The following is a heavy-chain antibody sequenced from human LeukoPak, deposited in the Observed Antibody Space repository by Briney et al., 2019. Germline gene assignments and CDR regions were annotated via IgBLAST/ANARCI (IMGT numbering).Heavy chain of an antibody. CDR2: IYYSGST. CDR1: GGSISNSYY. CDR3: ARGRAVYYYDSSGRWYFDL. V-gene: IGHV4-39*07. Sequence: PSETLSLTCTASGGSISNSYYWGWIRQPPGKGLEWIGSIYYSGSTYYNPSLKSRVTISVDTSKNQFSLKLSSVTAADTAVYYCARGRAVYYYDSSGRWYFDLWGRGTLVTVSS. J-gene: IGHJ2*01. D-gene: IGHD3-22*01.